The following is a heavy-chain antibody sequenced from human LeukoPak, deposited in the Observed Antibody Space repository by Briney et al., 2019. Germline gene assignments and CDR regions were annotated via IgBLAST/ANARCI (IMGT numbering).Heavy chain of an antibody. V-gene: IGHV4-38-2*02. D-gene: IGHD5-24*01. Sequence: NPSETLSLTCTVSGYSISSGYYWGWIRQPPGKGLEWIGSIYHSGSTYYNPSLKSRVTISVDTSKNQFSLKLSSVTAADTAVYYCARNRDLNWFDPWGQGTLVTVSS. CDR2: IYHSGST. J-gene: IGHJ5*02. CDR1: GYSISSGYY. CDR3: ARNRDLNWFDP.